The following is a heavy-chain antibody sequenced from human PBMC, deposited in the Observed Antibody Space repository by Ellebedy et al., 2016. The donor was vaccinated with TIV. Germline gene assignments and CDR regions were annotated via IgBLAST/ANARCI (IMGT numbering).Heavy chain of an antibody. CDR2: MHHSGST. V-gene: IGHV4-39*07. Sequence: SETLSLTCTVSGASIRGRDYYWSWIRQPPGKGLEWIGEMHHSGSTNYIPSLKGRVTMSVDTSKNQFSLKLSSLTAADTAVYYCARESDSQFYFDYWGQGSLVTVSS. J-gene: IGHJ4*02. CDR1: GASIRGRDYY. CDR3: ARESDSQFYFDY.